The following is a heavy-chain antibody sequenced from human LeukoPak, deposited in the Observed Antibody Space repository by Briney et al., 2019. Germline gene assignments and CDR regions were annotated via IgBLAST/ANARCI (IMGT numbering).Heavy chain of an antibody. V-gene: IGHV4-39*07. CDR2: VYYSGST. CDR3: ARDAYNYGGRTHPYYFDY. D-gene: IGHD5-18*01. Sequence: SETLSLTCTVSGGSISSYYWSWIRQPPGKGLEWIGSVYYSGSTYYNPSLKSRVTISVDTSKNQFSLNLSSVTAADTAVYYCARDAYNYGGRTHPYYFDYWAQGTLVTVSS. J-gene: IGHJ4*02. CDR1: GGSISSYY.